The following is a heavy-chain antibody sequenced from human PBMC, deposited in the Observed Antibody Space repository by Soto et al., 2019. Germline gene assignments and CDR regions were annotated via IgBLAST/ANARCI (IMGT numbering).Heavy chain of an antibody. CDR3: AKDHLGYDKPIDY. J-gene: IGHJ4*02. Sequence: GGSLRLSCAASGFTLGSYAMNWVRQAPGKGLEWGSTISGGGVSPYHADSVKGRFTTSRDNSKNTLYLQLNSLRADDTAVYYCAKDHLGYDKPIDYWGQGTLVTVSS. V-gene: IGHV3-23*01. CDR1: GFTLGSYA. CDR2: ISGGGVSP. D-gene: IGHD3-22*01.